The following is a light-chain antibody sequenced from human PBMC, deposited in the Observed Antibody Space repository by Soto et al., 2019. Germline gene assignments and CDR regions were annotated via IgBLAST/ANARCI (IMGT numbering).Light chain of an antibody. CDR2: GAS. CDR3: QQYATSPFT. J-gene: IGKJ3*01. Sequence: EIVLTQSPGTLSLSPGERATLSCRASQSVGSSYLAWYQQKPGQAPRVLIYGASSRATGIPDRFSGSGSGTDFTLTISRLEPEDFAVYYCQQYATSPFTFGPVTKVYIK. CDR1: QSVGSSY. V-gene: IGKV3-20*01.